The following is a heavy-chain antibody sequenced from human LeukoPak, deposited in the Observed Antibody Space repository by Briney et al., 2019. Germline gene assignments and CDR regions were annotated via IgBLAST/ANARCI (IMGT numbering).Heavy chain of an antibody. Sequence: SETLSLTCTVSGGSISSYYWSWIRQPPGKGLEWIGYTYYSGSTNYNPSLKSRVTISVDTSKNQFSLKLSSVTAADTAVYYCARDRITMVRGVIISHWFDPWGQGTLVTVSS. CDR3: ARDRITMVRGVIISHWFDP. D-gene: IGHD3-10*01. CDR2: TYYSGST. CDR1: GGSISSYY. V-gene: IGHV4-59*01. J-gene: IGHJ5*02.